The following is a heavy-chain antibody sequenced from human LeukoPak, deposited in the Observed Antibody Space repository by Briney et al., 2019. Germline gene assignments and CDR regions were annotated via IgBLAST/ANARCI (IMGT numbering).Heavy chain of an antibody. CDR1: GFTFSSYW. D-gene: IGHD2-21*02. Sequence: GGSLRLSCAASGFTFSSYWMSWVRQAPGKKLEWVANIKQDGSEKYYVDSVKGRFTISRDNAKNSLYLQMNSLRAEDTAVYYCARGGVTAIGFYFDYWGQGTLVTVSS. J-gene: IGHJ4*02. V-gene: IGHV3-7*01. CDR3: ARGGVTAIGFYFDY. CDR2: IKQDGSEK.